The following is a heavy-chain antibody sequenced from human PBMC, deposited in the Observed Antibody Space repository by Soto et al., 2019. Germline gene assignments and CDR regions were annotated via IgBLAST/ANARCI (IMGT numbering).Heavy chain of an antibody. CDR1: GYTLPGHY. CDR3: AIDPATYCSSTRCDTILGMDV. J-gene: IGHJ6*02. CDR2: INPNSGGT. Sequence: ASVKVSYKHSGYTLPGHYRQWVLQAPGQGSEWMGWINPNSGGTNYAQKFQGRVTMTRDTSISTAYMELSRLRSDDTAAYYCAIDPATYCSSTRCDTILGMDVWGQGTKVTVSS. D-gene: IGHD2-2*02. V-gene: IGHV1-2*02.